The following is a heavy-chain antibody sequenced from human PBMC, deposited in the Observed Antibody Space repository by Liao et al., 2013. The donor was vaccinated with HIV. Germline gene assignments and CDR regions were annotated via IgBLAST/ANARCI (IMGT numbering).Heavy chain of an antibody. J-gene: IGHJ4*02. V-gene: IGHV4-30-4*08. CDR2: INHSGST. CDR3: ARIPSSSQGFDY. Sequence: QVQLQESGPGLVKPSQTLSLTCTVSGGSISSGDYYWSWIRQPPGKGLEWIGEINHSGSTNYNPSLKSRVTISVDTSKNQFSLKLSSVTAADTAVYYCARIPSSSQGFDYWGQGTLVTVSS. D-gene: IGHD6-13*01. CDR1: GGSISSGDYY.